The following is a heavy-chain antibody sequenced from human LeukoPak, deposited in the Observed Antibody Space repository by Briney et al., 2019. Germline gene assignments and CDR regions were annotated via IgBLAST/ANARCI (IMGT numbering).Heavy chain of an antibody. J-gene: IGHJ4*02. Sequence: GASVKVSCKVSGYTLTELSMHWVRKAPGKGLEWMGGFDPEDGETFYAQKFQGRVTMTEDTSTDTTYMEVSSLRSEDTAVYYCTGGSTWSLFDYWGQGTLVTVSS. CDR3: TGGSTWSLFDY. V-gene: IGHV1-24*01. CDR1: GYTLTELS. CDR2: FDPEDGET. D-gene: IGHD6-13*01.